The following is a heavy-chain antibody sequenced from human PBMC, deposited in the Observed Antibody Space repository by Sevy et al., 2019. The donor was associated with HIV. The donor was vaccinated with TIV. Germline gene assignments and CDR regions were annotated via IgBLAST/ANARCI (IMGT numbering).Heavy chain of an antibody. V-gene: IGHV3-33*01. J-gene: IGHJ4*02. D-gene: IGHD3-22*01. CDR2: IWYDGSHK. CDR1: GFTFSKYG. CDR3: VRGADCYDSSGSNCDH. Sequence: GGSLRLSCAASGFTFSKYGMHWVRQAPGKGLEWVALIWYDGSHKYYADSVKGRFTISRDNSKNTLYLQMNSLRAEDTAWYYCVRGADCYDSSGSNCDHWGQGTLVTVSS.